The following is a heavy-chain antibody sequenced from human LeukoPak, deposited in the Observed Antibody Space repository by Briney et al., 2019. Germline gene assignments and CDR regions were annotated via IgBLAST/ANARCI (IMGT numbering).Heavy chain of an antibody. CDR2: IYHSGST. Sequence: PSQTLSLTCTVSGYSISSGYYWGWIRQPPGKGLEWIGSIYHSGSTYYNPSLKSRVTISVDTSKNQFSLKLSSVTAADTAVYYCARDLYDFWSGYYSAWGQGTLVTVSS. CDR1: GYSISSGYY. V-gene: IGHV4-38-2*02. D-gene: IGHD3-3*01. J-gene: IGHJ5*02. CDR3: ARDLYDFWSGYYSA.